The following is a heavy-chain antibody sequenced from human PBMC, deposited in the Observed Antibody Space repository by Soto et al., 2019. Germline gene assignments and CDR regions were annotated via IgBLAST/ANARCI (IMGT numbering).Heavy chain of an antibody. Sequence: GASVKVSCKASGYTFTSYYMHWVRQAPGQGIERMGIINPSGGSTTYAQKFQGRVTMTRDTSTSTVYMELSSLRSEDTAVYYCARCGVLVPAAIIGDYYYYGMDVWGQGTTVTVSS. J-gene: IGHJ6*02. V-gene: IGHV1-46*01. D-gene: IGHD2-2*01. CDR1: GYTFTSYY. CDR3: ARCGVLVPAAIIGDYYYYGMDV. CDR2: INPSGGST.